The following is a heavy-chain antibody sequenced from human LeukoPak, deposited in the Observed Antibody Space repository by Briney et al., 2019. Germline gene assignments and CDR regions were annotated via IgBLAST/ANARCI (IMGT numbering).Heavy chain of an antibody. CDR3: VRWATSFDL. CDR2: IEQDGSEK. J-gene: IGHJ4*02. Sequence: GGSLRLSCAASGFTLSNHWMSWVHQAPGKGLAWVANIEQDGSEKHYVDSVTGRFTISRDNAKNPVFLQMNSLRAEDTAVYYCVRWATSFDLWGQGTLVTVSS. D-gene: IGHD3-3*01. CDR1: GFTLSNHW. V-gene: IGHV3-7*01.